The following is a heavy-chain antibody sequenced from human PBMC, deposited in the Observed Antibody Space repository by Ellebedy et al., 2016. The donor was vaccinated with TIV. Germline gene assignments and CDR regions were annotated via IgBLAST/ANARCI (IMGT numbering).Heavy chain of an antibody. CDR1: GYSFTSYW. Sequence: GESLKISXKGSGYSFTSYWISWVRQMPGKGLEWMGRIDPSDSYTNYSPTFQGHVTISADKSISTAYLQWSSLKDSDTAMYYCARHRGGRSIAASGTEVMDYWGQGTLVTVSS. J-gene: IGHJ4*02. D-gene: IGHD6-13*01. CDR2: IDPSDSYT. V-gene: IGHV5-10-1*01. CDR3: ARHRGGRSIAASGTEVMDY.